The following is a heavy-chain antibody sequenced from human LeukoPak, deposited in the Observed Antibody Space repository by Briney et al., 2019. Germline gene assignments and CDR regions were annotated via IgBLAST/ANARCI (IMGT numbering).Heavy chain of an antibody. Sequence: GGSLRLSCAASGFTFSSFSMNWVRQAPGKGLEWVSSISSGSSYIYYADSVKGRFTTSRDNSKNTLYPQMNSLRAEDTAVYFCARACSSGSCYLAAFDIWGQGTMVTVSS. J-gene: IGHJ3*02. V-gene: IGHV3-21*04. CDR2: ISSGSSYI. CDR3: ARACSSGSCYLAAFDI. D-gene: IGHD2-15*01. CDR1: GFTFSSFS.